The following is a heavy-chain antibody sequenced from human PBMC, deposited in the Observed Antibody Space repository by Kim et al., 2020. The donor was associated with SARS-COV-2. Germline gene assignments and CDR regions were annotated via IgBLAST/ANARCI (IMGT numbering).Heavy chain of an antibody. V-gene: IGHV3-74*01. CDR2: IKSDGDGI. Sequence: GGSLRLSCAASGFTFSKNGMNWVRQAPGKGLEWVSNIKSDGDGIYYADSVKGRFTISRDNAKNTVYLQMNSLRVEDTAVYYCAKDWAYSLDVWGQGHTVT. CDR3: AKDWAYSLDV. CDR1: GFTFSKNG. J-gene: IGHJ6*02. D-gene: IGHD2-15*01.